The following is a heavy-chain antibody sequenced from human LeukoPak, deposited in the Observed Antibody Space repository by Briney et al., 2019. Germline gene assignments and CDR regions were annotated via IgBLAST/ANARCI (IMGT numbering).Heavy chain of an antibody. CDR1: GGSISNDY. CDR3: ARGYSYGFGAFDI. Sequence: SETLSLTCTVSGGSISNDYWSWIRQTPGKGLEWIGYIYSSGSTNYNPFLKSRVTISGDTSKNQFSPKLRSVTAADTAVYFCARGYSYGFGAFDIWGQGTMVTVSS. CDR2: IYSSGST. D-gene: IGHD5-18*01. J-gene: IGHJ3*02. V-gene: IGHV4-59*08.